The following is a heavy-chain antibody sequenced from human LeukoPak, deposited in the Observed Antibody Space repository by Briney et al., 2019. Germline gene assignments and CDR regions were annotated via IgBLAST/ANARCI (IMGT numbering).Heavy chain of an antibody. CDR3: ARGGTMIVVARPNYFFDY. CDR2: IEYSGST. V-gene: IGHV4-59*01. D-gene: IGHD3-22*01. J-gene: IGHJ4*02. CDR1: GASISSYY. Sequence: SETLSLTCTVSGASISSYYWNWIRQPPGKGLEWIGYIEYSGSTNYNPSLKSRVTISIDPSKNQFSLKLSSVTAADTAVYYCARGGTMIVVARPNYFFDYWGQGILATVSS.